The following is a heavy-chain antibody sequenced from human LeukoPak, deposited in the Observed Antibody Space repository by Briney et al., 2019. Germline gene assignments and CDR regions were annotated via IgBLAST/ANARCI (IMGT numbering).Heavy chain of an antibody. J-gene: IGHJ6*03. V-gene: IGHV1-8*01. Sequence: GASVKVSCKASGYTFTSYDINWVRQATGQGLEWMGWMNPNSGNTGYAQKFQGRVTMTRNTSISTAYMELSSLRSEDTAVYYCARDTGTVTYDSLYYYYMDVWGKGTTVTVSS. CDR1: GYTFTSYD. D-gene: IGHD4-11*01. CDR2: MNPNSGNT. CDR3: ARDTGTVTYDSLYYYYMDV.